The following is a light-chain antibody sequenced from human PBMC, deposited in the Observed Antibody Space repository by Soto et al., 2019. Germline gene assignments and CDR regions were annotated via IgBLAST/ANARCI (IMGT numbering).Light chain of an antibody. CDR1: QTIGNY. V-gene: IGKV1-39*01. CDR2: GAS. J-gene: IGKJ1*01. CDR3: QQTYSAAWT. Sequence: DIQVTQSPSTLSASVGDRVTMTFGARQTIGNYLNWYQQKPGKAPNLLIYGASSLQSGVPARFSGSGSGTDFTLNISSLQPEDFATYYCQQTYSAAWTFGQGTKVDIK.